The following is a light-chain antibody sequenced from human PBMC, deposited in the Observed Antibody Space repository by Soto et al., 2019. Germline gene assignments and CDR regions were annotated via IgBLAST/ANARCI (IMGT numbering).Light chain of an antibody. CDR2: EVS. CDR3: CSYAGSSTV. J-gene: IGLJ1*01. CDR1: SSDVGSYNL. Sequence: QSVLTQPASVSGSPGQSITISCTGTSSDVGSYNLVSWYQQHPGKAPKAMIYEVSKRPSGVSNRFSGSKSGNTASLTISGLQAEDEADYYCCSYAGSSTVFGTGTKVTVL. V-gene: IGLV2-23*02.